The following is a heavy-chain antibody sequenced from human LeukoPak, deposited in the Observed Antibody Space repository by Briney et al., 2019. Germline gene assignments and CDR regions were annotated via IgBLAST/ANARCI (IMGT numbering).Heavy chain of an antibody. D-gene: IGHD1-1*01. CDR1: GYTFSNYG. V-gene: IGHV1-18*01. Sequence: ASVKVSCKTSGYTFSNYGISWVRQAPGQGLGWMGWITAYNGNRLYAQRFQGRITLTTDTSTSTSYMELRSPEYDDTAIYYCARDNDKVVDHWGQGTLVTVSS. CDR2: ITAYNGNR. CDR3: ARDNDKVVDH. J-gene: IGHJ4*01.